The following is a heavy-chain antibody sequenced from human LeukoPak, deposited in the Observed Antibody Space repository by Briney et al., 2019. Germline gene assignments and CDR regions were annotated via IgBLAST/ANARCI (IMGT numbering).Heavy chain of an antibody. CDR1: GFTFSSYG. CDR2: IRYDGSNK. Sequence: SGGSLRLSCAASGFTFSSYGMHWVRQAPGKGLEWVAFIRYDGSNKYYADSVKGRFTISRDNSKNTLYLQMNSLRAEDTAVYYCANGPPFGVVIISEYFQHWGQGTLVTVSS. D-gene: IGHD3-3*01. V-gene: IGHV3-30*02. CDR3: ANGPPFGVVIISEYFQH. J-gene: IGHJ1*01.